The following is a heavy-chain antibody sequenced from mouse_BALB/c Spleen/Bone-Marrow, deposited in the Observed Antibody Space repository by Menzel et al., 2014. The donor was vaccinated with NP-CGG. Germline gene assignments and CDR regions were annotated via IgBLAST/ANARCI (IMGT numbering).Heavy chain of an antibody. CDR1: GYTFTEYT. D-gene: IGHD2-3*01. J-gene: IGHJ2*01. CDR2: INPNNGGT. CDR3: ARGWLLRHYFDY. Sequence: EVKLVESGPELVKPGASVKISCKTSGYTFTEYTMHWVKQSHVKSLEWIGGINPNNGGTSYNQKFKGKATLTVDKSSSTAYMELRSLTSEDSAVYYCARGWLLRHYFDYWGQGTTLTVSS. V-gene: IGHV1-22*01.